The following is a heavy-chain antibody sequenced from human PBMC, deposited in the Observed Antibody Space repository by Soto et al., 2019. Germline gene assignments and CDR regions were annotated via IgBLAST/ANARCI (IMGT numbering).Heavy chain of an antibody. J-gene: IGHJ6*03. Sequence: PGGSLRLSCAASGVTFSNFAMSWVRQAPGKGLEWVSTISGRGGTTFYADSVKGRFTISRDNAKNSLYLQMHSLRDEDTAIYFCARMDQMPNHAYYYFYMDVWGTGPTVTVSS. D-gene: IGHD2-2*01. CDR2: ISGRGGTT. V-gene: IGHV3-23*01. CDR3: ARMDQMPNHAYYYFYMDV. CDR1: GVTFSNFA.